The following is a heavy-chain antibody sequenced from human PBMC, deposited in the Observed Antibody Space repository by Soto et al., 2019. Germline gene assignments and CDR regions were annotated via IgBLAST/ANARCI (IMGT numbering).Heavy chain of an antibody. Sequence: ASVKVSCEASGYTFTSYGSIWLRQAHGQGREWMGWISAYNGNTNYAQRLQSRVTMTTDTSTGTAYMELRSLRSDDTAVYYCARDGTDYDFWSGYPHYYYYYGMDVWGQGTTVTVSS. CDR1: GYTFTSYG. V-gene: IGHV1-18*01. CDR2: ISAYNGNT. D-gene: IGHD3-3*01. CDR3: ARDGTDYDFWSGYPHYYYYYGMDV. J-gene: IGHJ6*02.